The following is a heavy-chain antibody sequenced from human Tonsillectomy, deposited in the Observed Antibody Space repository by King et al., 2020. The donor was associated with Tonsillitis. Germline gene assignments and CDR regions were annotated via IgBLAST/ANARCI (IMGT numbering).Heavy chain of an antibody. V-gene: IGHV1-2*02. CDR3: ASWNLGELLFCRH. CDR1: GYTFSGYY. CDR2: INRDSGGK. Sequence: QLVQSGAEVQKPGDSVKVSCKTSGYTFSGYYIHWVRQAPGQGLEWMGWINRDSGGKNYARKFQDRVTMPRDTSISTAFMELSRLRFDDTAVYYCASWNLGELLFCRHWGRGTLVTVPS. J-gene: IGHJ4*02. D-gene: IGHD3-16*01.